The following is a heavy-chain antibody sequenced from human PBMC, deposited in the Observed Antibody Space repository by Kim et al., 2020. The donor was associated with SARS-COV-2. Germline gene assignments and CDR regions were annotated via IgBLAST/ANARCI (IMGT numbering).Heavy chain of an antibody. V-gene: IGHV4-39*01. CDR2: IYYSGNT. D-gene: IGHD6-19*01. CDR1: ACSLSNSSYY. CDR3: ARRGDSSGNSWFHP. Sequence: SETLSLTCTVSACSLSNSSYYWGLIRQPPSKGLDWIGSIYYSGNTYYNPSLKTRVTISVDTSQNQFSLRLSSVTAADTDVYSCARRGDSSGNSWFHPWGQGTLHTVSS. J-gene: IGHJ5*02.